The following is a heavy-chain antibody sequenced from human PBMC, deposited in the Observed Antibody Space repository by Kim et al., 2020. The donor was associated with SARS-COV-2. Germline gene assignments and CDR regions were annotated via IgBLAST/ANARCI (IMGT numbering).Heavy chain of an antibody. CDR3: TRVHYCSNSWWEAF. CDR2: IRSKANSYAT. J-gene: IGHJ3*01. Sequence: GGSLRLSCAASGFTFSDSAMYWVRQASGKGLEWVGRIRSKANSYATAYDVSVKGRFIIARDDSKNTAYLQMNSLKTEDTAIYYCTRVHYCSNSWWEAF. D-gene: IGHD2-2*01. CDR1: GFTFSDSA. V-gene: IGHV3-73*01.